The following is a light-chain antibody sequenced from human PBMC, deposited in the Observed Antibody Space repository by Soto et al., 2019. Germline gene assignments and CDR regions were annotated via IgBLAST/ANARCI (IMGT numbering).Light chain of an antibody. Sequence: QSVLTQPPSASGTPGQRVTISCSGGSSNIGSDAVTWYQQVPGTAPKLLIYSNNQRPSGVPDRFSGSKSGTSASLAISGLQSEDEADYYCAAWDDSLIGPVFGGGTKVTVL. V-gene: IGLV1-44*01. J-gene: IGLJ3*02. CDR1: SSNIGSDA. CDR3: AAWDDSLIGPV. CDR2: SNN.